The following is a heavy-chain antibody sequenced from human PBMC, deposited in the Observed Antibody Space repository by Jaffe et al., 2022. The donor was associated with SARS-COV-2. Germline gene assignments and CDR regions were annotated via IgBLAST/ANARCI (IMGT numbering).Heavy chain of an antibody. V-gene: IGHV4-59*01. J-gene: IGHJ5*02. CDR3: ARGRYYYDSSGSTPPVYWFDP. D-gene: IGHD3-22*01. CDR1: GGSISSYY. CDR2: IYYSGST. Sequence: QVQLQESGPGLVKPSETLSLTCTVSGGSISSYYWSWIRQPPGKGLEWIGYIYYSGSTNYNPSLKSRVTISVDTSKNQFSLKLSSVTAADTAVYYCARGRYYYDSSGSTPPVYWFDPWGQGTLVTVSS.